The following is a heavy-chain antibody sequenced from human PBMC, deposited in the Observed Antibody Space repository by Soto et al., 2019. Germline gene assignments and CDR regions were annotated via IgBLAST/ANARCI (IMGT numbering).Heavy chain of an antibody. J-gene: IGHJ4*02. D-gene: IGHD3-22*01. V-gene: IGHV4-39*01. Sequence: SETPSVSFTVAGAPMSGSSYYWGWIGKPPWKGLEWIGSIYYSGSTYYNPSLKSRVTISVDTSKNQFSLKLSSVTAAETPVYYCPRSIKYYDSSGYYRDYWGQGTLVTVSS. CDR1: GAPMSGSSYY. CDR3: PRSIKYYDSSGYYRDY. CDR2: IYYSGST.